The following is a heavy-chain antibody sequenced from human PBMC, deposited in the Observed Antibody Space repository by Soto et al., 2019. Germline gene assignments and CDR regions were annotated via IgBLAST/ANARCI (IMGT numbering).Heavy chain of an antibody. D-gene: IGHD4-17*01. J-gene: IGHJ3*02. CDR2: LSASGDST. Sequence: EVQLLESGGGLVQPGGSLRLSCAASGFTFSTYAMSWVRQAPGKGLEWVSALSASGDSTYYADSVKGRFTISRDTSMNALYLQMNTLRIEDTAVYYCDHPRWYGVFDAYDIWGQGTMVTVSS. CDR3: DHPRWYGVFDAYDI. V-gene: IGHV3-23*01. CDR1: GFTFSTYA.